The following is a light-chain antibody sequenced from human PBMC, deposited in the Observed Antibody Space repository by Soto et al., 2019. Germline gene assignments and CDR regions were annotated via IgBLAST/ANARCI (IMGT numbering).Light chain of an antibody. CDR2: AAS. CDR1: QSVGTE. Sequence: DIQMTQSPSSLSASVGDRVTITCRASQSVGTELNWYLQKPGKAPKLLIYAASTLQSGVPSRFSGSGSGTDFTLSISSLQPEYFGTYYCQQSYSGPTITFGQGTRLEIK. V-gene: IGKV1-39*01. CDR3: QQSYSGPTIT. J-gene: IGKJ5*01.